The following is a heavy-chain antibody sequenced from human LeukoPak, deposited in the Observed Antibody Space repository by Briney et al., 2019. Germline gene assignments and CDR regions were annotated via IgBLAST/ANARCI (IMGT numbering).Heavy chain of an antibody. D-gene: IGHD3/OR15-3a*01. CDR1: GFTFDTYT. J-gene: IGHJ4*02. Sequence: GGSLRLSCVASGFTFDTYTMNWVRQAPGKGLEWVSSISSKSGYIHYADSVKGRFIISRDNAKNSLSLQMNSLRAEDTAVCYCARVRTAYYPDYWGQGTLVTVSS. CDR2: ISSKSGYI. V-gene: IGHV3-21*01. CDR3: ARVRTAYYPDY.